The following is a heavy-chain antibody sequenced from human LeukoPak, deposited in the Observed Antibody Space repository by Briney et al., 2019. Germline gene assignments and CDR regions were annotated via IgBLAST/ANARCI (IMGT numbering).Heavy chain of an antibody. J-gene: IGHJ4*02. CDR2: ISSSSTI. D-gene: IGHD1-14*01. V-gene: IGHV3-48*01. CDR1: GFTFSSYS. Sequence: PGGSLRLSCAASGFTFSSYSMNWVRQAPGKGLEWVSYISSSSTIYYADSVKGRFTISRDNAKNSLYLQMNSLRAEDTAVYYCARETGSTLGPDYWGQGTLVTVSS. CDR3: ARETGSTLGPDY.